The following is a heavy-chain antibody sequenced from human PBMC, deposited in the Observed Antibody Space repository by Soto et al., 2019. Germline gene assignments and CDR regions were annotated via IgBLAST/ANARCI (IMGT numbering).Heavy chain of an antibody. Sequence: QVTLKESGPVLVKATETLTLTCNISGFSLTTGRMGVSWIRQPPGKALEWVALIFSNNERSYSTSLQSRLSISDDTSKSQVVLTMTNVDPVDTATYFCARLVADSSWYHYGLDVWGQGNTVTV. J-gene: IGHJ6*02. D-gene: IGHD6-13*01. V-gene: IGHV2-26*03. CDR1: GFSLTTGRMG. CDR2: IFSNNER. CDR3: ARLVADSSWYHYGLDV.